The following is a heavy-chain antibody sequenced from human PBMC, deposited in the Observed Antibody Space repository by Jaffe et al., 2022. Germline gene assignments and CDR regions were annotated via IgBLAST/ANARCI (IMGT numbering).Heavy chain of an antibody. CDR1: GFTFSSYS. Sequence: EVQLVESGGGLVKPGGSLRLSCAASGFTFSSYSMNWVRQAPGKGLEWVSSISSSSSYIYYADSVKGRFTISRDNAKNSLYLQMNSLRAEDTAVYYCARANIAARPSYFDYWGQGTLVTVSS. V-gene: IGHV3-21*01. CDR3: ARANIAARPSYFDY. J-gene: IGHJ4*02. CDR2: ISSSSSYI. D-gene: IGHD6-6*01.